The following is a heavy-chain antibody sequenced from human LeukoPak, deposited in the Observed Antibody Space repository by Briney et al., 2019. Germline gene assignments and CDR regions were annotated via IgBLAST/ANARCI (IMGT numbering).Heavy chain of an antibody. Sequence: PGGSLRLSCTASGFTFSSYEMNWVRQAPGKGLEWVSYISSGGRTIYYADSVKGRFTISRDNDKNSVYLQMNSLRAEDTAVYYCAKDRGSSSSAYGMDVWGQGTTVTVSS. CDR3: AKDRGSSSSAYGMDV. D-gene: IGHD6-13*01. CDR1: GFTFSSYE. J-gene: IGHJ6*02. V-gene: IGHV3-48*03. CDR2: ISSGGRTI.